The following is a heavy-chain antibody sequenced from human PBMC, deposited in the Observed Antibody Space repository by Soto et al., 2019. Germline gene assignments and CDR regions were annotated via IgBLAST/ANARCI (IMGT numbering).Heavy chain of an antibody. J-gene: IGHJ6*02. D-gene: IGHD3-16*01. CDR2: VSSSSSYT. CDR1: GFPFSSYA. CDR3: AREVPHLGITLYYYYGMDV. V-gene: IGHV3-11*05. Sequence: PGGSLRLSCAASGFPFSSYAMDCVRQAPGKGLEWVSYVSSSSSYTNYADSVKGRFTISRDNAKNSLYLQMNSLRAEDTAVYYCAREVPHLGITLYYYYGMDVWGQGTTVTVSS.